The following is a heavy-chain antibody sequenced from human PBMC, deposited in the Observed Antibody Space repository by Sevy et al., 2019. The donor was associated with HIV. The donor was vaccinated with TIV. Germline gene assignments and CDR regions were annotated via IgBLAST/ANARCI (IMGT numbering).Heavy chain of an antibody. J-gene: IGHJ4*02. CDR2: INPESGDT. CDR3: ARGPLGSYYDFWKRAPDL. V-gene: IGHV1-2*02. D-gene: IGHD3-3*01. CDR1: GYIFSGYY. Sequence: ASVKVSCKASGYIFSGYYFYWVRQAPGQGLELMGWINPESGDTNYARKFQGRVTMTRDTSVTTAYMALSRLKSNDTAIYYCARGPLGSYYDFWKRAPDLWGPGTLVTVSS.